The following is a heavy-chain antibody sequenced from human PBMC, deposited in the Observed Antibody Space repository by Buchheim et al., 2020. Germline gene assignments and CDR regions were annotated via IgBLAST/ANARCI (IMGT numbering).Heavy chain of an antibody. V-gene: IGHV3-66*01. CDR3: ARDAATVTPPDYLDY. CDR1: GFTVSDNY. J-gene: IGHJ4*02. Sequence: EVPLVESGGGLVQPGGSLRLSCAVSGFTVSDNYMSWVRQAPGKGLEWVSVIYNDGSTYYSDSVKGRFTISRDNSQNTLFLHMNSLRVEDTGVYYCARDAATVTPPDYLDYWGQGTL. CDR2: IYNDGST. D-gene: IGHD4-17*01.